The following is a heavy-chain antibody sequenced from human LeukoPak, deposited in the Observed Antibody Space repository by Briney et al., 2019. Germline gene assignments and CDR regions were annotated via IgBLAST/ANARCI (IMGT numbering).Heavy chain of an antibody. J-gene: IGHJ4*02. D-gene: IGHD3-3*01. CDR3: TTALFYDFWSGWHYFDY. V-gene: IGHV3-15*01. Sequence: KPGGSLRLSCAASGFTFSNAWMSWVRQAPGKGLEWVGRIKSKTDGGTTDYAAPVKGRFTISRDDSKNTLYLQMNSLKTEDTAVYYCTTALFYDFWSGWHYFDYWGQGTLVTVSS. CDR2: IKSKTDGGTT. CDR1: GFTFSNAW.